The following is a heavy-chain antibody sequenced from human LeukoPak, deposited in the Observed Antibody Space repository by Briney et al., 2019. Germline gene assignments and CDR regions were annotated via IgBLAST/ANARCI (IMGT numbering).Heavy chain of an antibody. V-gene: IGHV1-2*02. J-gene: IGHJ4*02. CDR1: GYTFTGYY. Sequence: GASVKVSCKPSGYTFTGYYIQWVRQAPGQGLEWMGWINPHSGGTNYAPKFQGRVTMTRDTSISTAYMELSSLTSDDTAVYYCARSTSDWLLQILDYWGQGTLVTVSS. CDR2: INPHSGGT. CDR3: ARSTSDWLLQILDY. D-gene: IGHD3/OR15-3a*01.